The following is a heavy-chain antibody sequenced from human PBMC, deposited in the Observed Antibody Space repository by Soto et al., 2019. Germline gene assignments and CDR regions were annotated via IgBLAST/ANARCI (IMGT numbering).Heavy chain of an antibody. V-gene: IGHV1-69*13. CDR2: IIPIFGTA. CDR3: ARDPFRYYDSSGYYYFDY. Sequence: ASVKVSCKASGGTFSSYAISWVRQAPGQGLEWMGGIIPIFGTANYAQKFQGRVTITADESTSTAYMELSSLRSEDTAVYYCARDPFRYYDSSGYYYFDYWGQGTLVTVSS. CDR1: GGTFSSYA. J-gene: IGHJ4*02. D-gene: IGHD3-22*01.